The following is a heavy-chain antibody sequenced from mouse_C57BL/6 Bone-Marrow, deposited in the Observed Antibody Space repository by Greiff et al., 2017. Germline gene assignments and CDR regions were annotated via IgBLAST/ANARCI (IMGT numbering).Heavy chain of an antibody. CDR2: ISYDGSN. CDR1: GYSITSGYY. Sequence: EVQLQESGPGLVKPSQSLSLTCSVTGYSITSGYYWNWIRQFPGNKLEWMGYISYDGSNNYNPSLKNRISITRDTSKNQFFLKLNSVTTEDTATDYCARRTPFYYDYDGPLLYAMDYWGQGTSVTVSS. D-gene: IGHD2-4*01. CDR3: ARRTPFYYDYDGPLLYAMDY. V-gene: IGHV3-6*01. J-gene: IGHJ4*01.